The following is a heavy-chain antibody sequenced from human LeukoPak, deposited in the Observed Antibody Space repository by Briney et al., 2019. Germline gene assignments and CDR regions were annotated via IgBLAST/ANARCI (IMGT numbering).Heavy chain of an antibody. CDR2: INHSGST. CDR3: ARSSLGYCSGGSCAPFDY. Sequence: SETLSLTCTVSGGSISSYYWSWIRQPPGKGLEWIGEINHSGSTNYNPSLKSRVTISVDTSKNQFSLKLSSVTAADTAVYYCARSSLGYCSGGSCAPFDYWGQGTLVTVSS. D-gene: IGHD2-15*01. CDR1: GGSISSYY. V-gene: IGHV4-34*01. J-gene: IGHJ4*02.